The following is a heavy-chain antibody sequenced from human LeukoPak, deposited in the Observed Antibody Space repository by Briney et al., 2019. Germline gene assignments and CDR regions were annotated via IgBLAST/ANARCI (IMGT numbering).Heavy chain of an antibody. CDR3: AKDYYDSSGYYYAPPSYFDY. Sequence: GGSLRLSCAASGFIVSTNYMSWVRQAPGKGLEWVSAISGSGGSTYYADSVKGRFTISRDNSKNTLYLQMDSLRAEDTAVYYCAKDYYDSSGYYYAPPSYFDYWGQGTLVTVSS. D-gene: IGHD3-22*01. CDR1: GFIVSTNY. J-gene: IGHJ4*02. CDR2: ISGSGGST. V-gene: IGHV3-23*01.